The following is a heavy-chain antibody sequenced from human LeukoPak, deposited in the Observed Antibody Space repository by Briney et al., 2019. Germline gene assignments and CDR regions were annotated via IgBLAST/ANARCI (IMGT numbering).Heavy chain of an antibody. CDR1: GDSISSYY. Sequence: SGTLSLTCTVSGDSISSYYWSWIRQPPGKGLEWIGYFYYSGSTNYNPSLKSRVTISVDTSKNQFSLKLSSATAADTAVYYCARCDRYGGNTEFLFDYWGQGTLVTVSS. D-gene: IGHD4-23*01. V-gene: IGHV4-59*01. CDR3: ARCDRYGGNTEFLFDY. CDR2: FYYSGST. J-gene: IGHJ4*02.